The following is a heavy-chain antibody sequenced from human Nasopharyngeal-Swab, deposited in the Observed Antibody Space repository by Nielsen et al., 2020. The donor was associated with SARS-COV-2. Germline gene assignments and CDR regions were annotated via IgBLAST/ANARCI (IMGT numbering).Heavy chain of an antibody. CDR1: GGTFSSYA. D-gene: IGHD3-10*01. V-gene: IGHV1-69*13. Sequence: SVTVSCKASGGTFSSYAISWVRQAPGQGLEWMGGIIPIFGTANYAQKFQGRVTITADESTSTAYMELSSLRSEDTAVYYCAREGYYGSGSYAPFDYWGQGTLVTVSS. CDR3: AREGYYGSGSYAPFDY. CDR2: IIPIFGTA. J-gene: IGHJ4*02.